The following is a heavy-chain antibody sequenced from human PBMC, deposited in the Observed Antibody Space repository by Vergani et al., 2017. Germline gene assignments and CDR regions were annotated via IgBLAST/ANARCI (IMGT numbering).Heavy chain of an antibody. CDR3: TRSECSGTTCYGHYFDL. V-gene: IGHV3-23*01. CDR2: ITYNGGRT. J-gene: IGHJ4*01. D-gene: IGHD2-15*01. Sequence: EVRLLESGGGLVQPGGSLRLSCAASGFTFNIYAMSWVRQAPGKGLEWVSTITYNGGRTYYADSVTGRFTISRDNSRNAVYLQMNILRVEDTGVYYCTRSECSGTTCYGHYFDLWGHGILVTVSS. CDR1: GFTFNIYA.